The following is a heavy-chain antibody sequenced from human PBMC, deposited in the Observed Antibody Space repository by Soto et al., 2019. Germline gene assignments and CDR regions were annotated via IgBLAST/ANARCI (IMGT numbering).Heavy chain of an antibody. D-gene: IGHD5-12*01. Sequence: QVQLVESGGGVVQPGRSLRLSCADSGFSFSSYAMHWVRQAPGKGLEWVAVISHDGSNEYYAESVKGRFTISRDNFKNTLYLQMNSLRFEDTAVYYCARGRDGYNPSFDYGGQGTLVTVSS. CDR3: ARGRDGYNPSFDY. CDR2: ISHDGSNE. J-gene: IGHJ4*02. V-gene: IGHV3-30-3*01. CDR1: GFSFSSYA.